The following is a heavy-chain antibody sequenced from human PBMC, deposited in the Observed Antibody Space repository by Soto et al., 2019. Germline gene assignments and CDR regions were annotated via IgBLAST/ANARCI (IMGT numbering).Heavy chain of an antibody. CDR2: IYYSGST. CDR3: ARGSVGSGWPEYFQH. V-gene: IGHV4-59*01. D-gene: IGHD6-19*01. CDR1: GGSISSYY. J-gene: IGHJ1*01. Sequence: PSETLSLTCAVSGGSISSYYWSWRRQPPGKGLEWIGYIYYSGSTNYNPSLKSRVTISVDTSKNQFSLKLSSVTAADTAVYYCARGSVGSGWPEYFQHWGQGTLVTVSS.